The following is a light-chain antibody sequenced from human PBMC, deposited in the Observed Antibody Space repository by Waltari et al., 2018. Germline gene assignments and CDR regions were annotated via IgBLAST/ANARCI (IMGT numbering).Light chain of an antibody. CDR1: SSDVGVGDS. V-gene: IGLV2-14*03. CDR2: DVN. J-gene: IGLJ2*01. CDR3: SSQSTNNGVI. Sequence: QSALTQPASVSGSPGQSITISCTGSSSDVGVGDSVSWYEDHPGQAPKVIIYDVNKRPSGVSDRFSGSKSGNTASLTISGLQAEDEATFYCSSQSTNNGVIFGGGTKVTVL.